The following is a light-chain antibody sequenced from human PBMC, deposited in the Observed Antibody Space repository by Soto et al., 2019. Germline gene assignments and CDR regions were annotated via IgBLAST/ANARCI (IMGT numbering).Light chain of an antibody. J-gene: IGLJ3*02. CDR3: CSYAGSYTWV. CDR1: SSDVGGHNY. V-gene: IGLV2-11*01. Sequence: QSALTQPRSVSGSPGQSVTISCTGTSSDVGGHNYISWYQQHPDKAPKLMIYDVSQRPSGVPDRFSGSKSGNTASLTISGLHDEDEADYFCCSYAGSYTWVFGGGTKVTVL. CDR2: DVS.